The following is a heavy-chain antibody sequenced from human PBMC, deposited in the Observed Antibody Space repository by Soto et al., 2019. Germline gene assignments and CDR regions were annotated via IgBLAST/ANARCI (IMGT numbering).Heavy chain of an antibody. J-gene: IGHJ4*02. CDR1: GFIFSDYA. CDR2: ISYGGDNK. D-gene: IGHD6-13*01. Sequence: QVRLVESGGGVVQPGRSLRLSCAASGFIFSDYAMHWVRQAPGKGLEWVAVISYGGDNKYYADSVRGRFAISRDNLKNTLDLQMNSLNTEDTAVYHCAKARHSTSWYGLEADFWGQGTLVTVSS. V-gene: IGHV3-30*09. CDR3: AKARHSTSWYGLEADF.